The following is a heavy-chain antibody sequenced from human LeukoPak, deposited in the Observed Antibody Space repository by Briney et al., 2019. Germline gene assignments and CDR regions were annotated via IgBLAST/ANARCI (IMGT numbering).Heavy chain of an antibody. CDR1: GFSFGDFN. J-gene: IGHJ4*02. D-gene: IGHD1-26*01. V-gene: IGHV3-9*01. Sequence: GGSLRLSCAASGFSFGDFNMHWVRHAPGKGLEWVSSITWNSATTSYADSVRGRFTISRDNAQDSLYLQMNSLRLEDTALYYCARAPLTTSGTHYLDFWGRGTLVTVSS. CDR2: ITWNSATT. CDR3: ARAPLTTSGTHYLDF.